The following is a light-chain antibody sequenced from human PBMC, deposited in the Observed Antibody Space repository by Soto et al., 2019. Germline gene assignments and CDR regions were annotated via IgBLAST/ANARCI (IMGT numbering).Light chain of an antibody. V-gene: IGLV2-14*01. Sequence: QSALTQPASVSGSPGQSITISCTGTSSDVGGYNYVSWYQQHPGIAPKLMIYEVSNRPSGVSNRFSGSKSGNTAPLTISGLQAEDEADDYCSSYTSSSTVVFGGGTQLTVL. CDR1: SSDVGGYNY. CDR3: SSYTSSSTVV. J-gene: IGLJ3*02. CDR2: EVS.